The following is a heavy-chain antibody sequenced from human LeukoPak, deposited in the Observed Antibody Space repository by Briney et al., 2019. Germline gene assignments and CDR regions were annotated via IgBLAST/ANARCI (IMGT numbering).Heavy chain of an antibody. CDR1: GFTFSSYA. V-gene: IGHV3-23*01. CDR2: ISGSGGST. D-gene: IGHD2-8*02. CDR3: AKGFLGACTGATCYYFDS. J-gene: IGHJ4*02. Sequence: GGSLRLSCAASGFTFSSYAMSWVRQAPGKGLEWVSAISGSGGSTYYADSVKGRFTISRDNSKNTLFLQMNSLRVDDTAIHYCAKGFLGACTGATCYYFDSWGQGTLVTVSS.